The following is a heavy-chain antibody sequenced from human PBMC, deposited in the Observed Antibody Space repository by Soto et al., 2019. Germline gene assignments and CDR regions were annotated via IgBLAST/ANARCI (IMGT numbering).Heavy chain of an antibody. J-gene: IGHJ4*02. D-gene: IGHD2-15*01. Sequence: SLRLSCVASGITFRSRAMSWVRQAPGEGLEWVSVTTDTDGDRKYADSVRGRFTISRDNSKNTLYLQMSSLRAEDSAVYYCISHSPEDMIRTWGQGTLVTVSS. CDR1: GITFRSRA. CDR3: ISHSPEDMIRT. V-gene: IGHV3-23*01. CDR2: TTDTDGDR.